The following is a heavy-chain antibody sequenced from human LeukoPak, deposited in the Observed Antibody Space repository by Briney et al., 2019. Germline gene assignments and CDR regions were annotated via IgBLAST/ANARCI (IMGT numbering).Heavy chain of an antibody. CDR1: GYTFTTYH. Sequence: ASVKVSCKTSGYTFTTYHINWVRQATGQGLEWLGWVNTYSGDRGYAQKFQGRLSITSDTSISTAYMELGSLRSDDTAVYFCARTTSFTASGYDYWGQGTLVTVSS. CDR2: VNTYSGDR. J-gene: IGHJ4*02. V-gene: IGHV1-8*03. D-gene: IGHD6-25*01. CDR3: ARTTSFTASGYDY.